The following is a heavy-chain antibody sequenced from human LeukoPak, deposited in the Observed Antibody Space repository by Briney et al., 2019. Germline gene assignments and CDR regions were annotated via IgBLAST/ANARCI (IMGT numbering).Heavy chain of an antibody. Sequence: QPGGSLRLSCAASGFTFSSYWMNWARQAPGKGLEWVANIKQDGSEKYYVDSVKGRFTISRDNAKNSLYLQMNSLRAEDTAVYYCARDPFWSGYPLDYWGQGTLVTVSS. J-gene: IGHJ4*02. CDR3: ARDPFWSGYPLDY. CDR1: GFTFSSYW. CDR2: IKQDGSEK. D-gene: IGHD3-3*01. V-gene: IGHV3-7*03.